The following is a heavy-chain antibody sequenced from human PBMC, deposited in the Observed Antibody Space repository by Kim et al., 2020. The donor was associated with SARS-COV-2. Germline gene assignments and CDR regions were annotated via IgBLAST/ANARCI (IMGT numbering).Heavy chain of an antibody. V-gene: IGHV3-33*01. J-gene: IGHJ4*02. Sequence: GGSLRLSCAASIFNFNNYAMHWVRQAPGKGLEWVAVTWYDGSQTYYADSVKGRFTISRDNSKKMLYLQMNSLRAEDTALYYCARDLGYCSGGSCFQGPPLDYWGQGTLVTVSS. D-gene: IGHD2-15*01. CDR3: ARDLGYCSGGSCFQGPPLDY. CDR2: TWYDGSQT. CDR1: IFNFNNYA.